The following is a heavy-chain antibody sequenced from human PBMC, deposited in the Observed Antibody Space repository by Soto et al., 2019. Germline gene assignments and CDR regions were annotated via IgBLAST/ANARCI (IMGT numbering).Heavy chain of an antibody. Sequence: ASVKVSCKASGGTFSSYAISWVRQAPGQGLEWMGGIIPIFGTANYAQKFQGRVTITADESTSTAYMELSSLRSEDTAVYYCARTIVVVPAAMGLGAFDIWGQGTMVTVSS. J-gene: IGHJ3*02. CDR2: IIPIFGTA. CDR3: ARTIVVVPAAMGLGAFDI. D-gene: IGHD2-2*01. V-gene: IGHV1-69*13. CDR1: GGTFSSYA.